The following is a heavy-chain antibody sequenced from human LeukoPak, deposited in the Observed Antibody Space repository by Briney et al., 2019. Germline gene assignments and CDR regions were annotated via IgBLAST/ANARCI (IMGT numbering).Heavy chain of an antibody. CDR3: ARCTSYDAFDI. CDR1: GFTFSSYS. D-gene: IGHD2-2*01. Sequence: GGSLRLSCAASGFTFSSYSMNWVRQAPGKGLEWVSAISGSGGSTYYADSVKGRFTISRDNSKNTLYLQMNSLRAEDTAVYYCARCTSYDAFDIWGQGTMVTVSS. J-gene: IGHJ3*02. CDR2: ISGSGGST. V-gene: IGHV3-23*01.